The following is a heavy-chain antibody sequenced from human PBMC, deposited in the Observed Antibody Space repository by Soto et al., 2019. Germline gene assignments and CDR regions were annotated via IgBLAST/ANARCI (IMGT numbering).Heavy chain of an antibody. CDR1: GGSVSGSF. CDR2: INHSGTT. J-gene: IGHJ4*02. V-gene: IGHV4-34*01. Sequence: SETLSLTCAVYGGSVSGSFWSWIRQHPGKGLEWIGEINHSGTTSYSPSLESRVTTSIDTSKNQFSLRMSSVTAADTAIYYCARRYCSDSYCSYFDYWGRGTLVTVSS. CDR3: ARRYCSDSYCSYFDY. D-gene: IGHD2-15*01.